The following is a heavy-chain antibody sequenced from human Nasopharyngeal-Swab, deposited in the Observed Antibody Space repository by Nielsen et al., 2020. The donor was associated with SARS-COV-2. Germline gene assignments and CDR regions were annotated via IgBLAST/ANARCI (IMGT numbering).Heavy chain of an antibody. CDR3: AKDIVRGVMDAFDI. CDR2: ISWNRGSI. D-gene: IGHD3-10*02. V-gene: IGHV3-9*01. J-gene: IGHJ3*02. CDR1: GFTFDDYA. Sequence: SLKISCAASGFTFDDYAMHWVRQAPGKGLEWVSGISWNRGSIGYADSVKGRFTISRDNAKNSLYLQMNSLRAEDTALYYCAKDIVRGVMDAFDIWGQGTMVTVSS.